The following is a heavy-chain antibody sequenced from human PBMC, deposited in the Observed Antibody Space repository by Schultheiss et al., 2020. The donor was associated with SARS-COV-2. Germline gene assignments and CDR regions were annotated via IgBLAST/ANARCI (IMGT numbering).Heavy chain of an antibody. Sequence: GGSLRLSCAASGFTFSSYSMNWVRQAPGKGLEWVSSISSSSSYIYYADSVKGRFTISRDNAKNSLYLQMNSLRAEDTAVYYCAKDPNRRQWLGAYDYWGQGTLVTAPQ. CDR1: GFTFSSYS. J-gene: IGHJ4*02. CDR3: AKDPNRRQWLGAYDY. V-gene: IGHV3-21*01. D-gene: IGHD6-19*01. CDR2: ISSSSSYI.